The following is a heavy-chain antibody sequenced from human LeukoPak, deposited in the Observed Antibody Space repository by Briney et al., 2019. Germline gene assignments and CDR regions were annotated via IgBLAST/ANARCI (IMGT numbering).Heavy chain of an antibody. J-gene: IGHJ4*02. Sequence: PGASLRLSCAASGSTFSHYAMNWVRQAPGKGLEWVSAISGGGGSTYYADSVKGRPTISRDNSKNTLFLQMNSLRAEDTAVYYCAKDRGSSPGLDSPVFDYWGQGTLVTVSS. CDR1: GSTFSHYA. D-gene: IGHD6-6*01. CDR2: ISGGGGST. V-gene: IGHV3-23*01. CDR3: AKDRGSSPGLDSPVFDY.